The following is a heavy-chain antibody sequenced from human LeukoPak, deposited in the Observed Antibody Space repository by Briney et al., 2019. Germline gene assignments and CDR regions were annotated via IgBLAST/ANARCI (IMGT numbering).Heavy chain of an antibody. CDR3: ARDMDGSGYDAFDI. CDR1: GYTFTGYY. Sequence: ASVKVSCKASGYTFTGYYMHWVRQAPGQGLEWMGWISAYNGNTNYAQKLQGRVTMTTDTSTSTAYMELRSLRSDDTAVYYCARDMDGSGYDAFDIWGQGTMVTVSS. J-gene: IGHJ3*02. D-gene: IGHD3-10*01. CDR2: ISAYNGNT. V-gene: IGHV1-18*04.